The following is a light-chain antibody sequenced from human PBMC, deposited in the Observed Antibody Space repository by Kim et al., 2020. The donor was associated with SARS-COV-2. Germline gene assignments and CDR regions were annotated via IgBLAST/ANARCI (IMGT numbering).Light chain of an antibody. J-gene: IGKJ4*01. Sequence: SPGERATLPCRPSQSVSRNLAWSKQKPGQAPRLLTNGASTRATGIPARFGGSGSGTEFPLTTSSRQSEDFAVYYGQQYNNWPPLTFGGGTKVDIK. CDR3: QQYNNWPPLT. CDR2: GAS. CDR1: QSVSRN. V-gene: IGKV3-15*01.